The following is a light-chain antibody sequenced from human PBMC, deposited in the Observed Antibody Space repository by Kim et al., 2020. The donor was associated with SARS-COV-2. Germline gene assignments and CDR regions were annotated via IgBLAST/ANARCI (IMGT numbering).Light chain of an antibody. CDR1: QSVSSSY. J-gene: IGKJ4*01. V-gene: IGKV3-20*01. Sequence: EIVLTQSPATLSLSPGERAALSCRASQSVSSSYLAGYQQKPGQAPRLLIYGASSRATGIPDRFSGSGSGTDFTLTITRLEPDDFAVYYCQQYGTSPLTFGGGTKLEI. CDR3: QQYGTSPLT. CDR2: GAS.